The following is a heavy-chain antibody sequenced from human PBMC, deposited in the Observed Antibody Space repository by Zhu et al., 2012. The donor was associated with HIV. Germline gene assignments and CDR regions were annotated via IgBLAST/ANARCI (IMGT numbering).Heavy chain of an antibody. D-gene: IGHD3-22*01. J-gene: IGHJ3*01. CDR3: ARFPGTYEYDSYAFDV. CDR2: SLILGTP. CDR1: RYSISAGYY. V-gene: IGHV4-38-2*01. Sequence: QVQLQESGPGLVKPSETLSLTCAVSRYSISAGYYWGWIRQPPGRGWSGLGLSLILGTPTISRPFRVESPCHWTPPRIIFLKLRSVTAADTAIYFCARFPGTYEYDSYAFDVWAEGQRSPSLQ.